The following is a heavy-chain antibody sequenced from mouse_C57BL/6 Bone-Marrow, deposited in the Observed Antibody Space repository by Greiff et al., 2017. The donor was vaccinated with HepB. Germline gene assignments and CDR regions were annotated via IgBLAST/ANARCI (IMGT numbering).Heavy chain of an antibody. J-gene: IGHJ2*01. D-gene: IGHD2-4*01. CDR2: ISYDGSN. Sequence: VQLKESGPGLVKPSQSLSLTCSVTGYSITSGYYWNWIRQFPGNKLEWMGYISYDGSNNYNPSLKNRISITRDTSKNQFFMKLNSVTTEDTATYYCARGGDYDAHYFDYWGQGTTLTVSS. CDR3: ARGGDYDAHYFDY. CDR1: GYSITSGYY. V-gene: IGHV3-6*01.